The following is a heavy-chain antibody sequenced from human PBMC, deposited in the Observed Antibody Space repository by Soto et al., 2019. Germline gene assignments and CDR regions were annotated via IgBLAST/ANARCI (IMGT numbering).Heavy chain of an antibody. D-gene: IGHD3-10*01. V-gene: IGHV1-18*01. Sequence: QVQLVQYGAEVKKPGASVKVSCKASGYTFTSYGISWVRQAPVQGLEWMGWISAYNGNTNYAQKLQGRVTMTTDTSPSTAYMELRSLRSDDTAVYYCARGVTMVRGLTLFYFDYWGQGTLVTVSS. CDR2: ISAYNGNT. CDR3: ARGVTMVRGLTLFYFDY. CDR1: GYTFTSYG. J-gene: IGHJ4*02.